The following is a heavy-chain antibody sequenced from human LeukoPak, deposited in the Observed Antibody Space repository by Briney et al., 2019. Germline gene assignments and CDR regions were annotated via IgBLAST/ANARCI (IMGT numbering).Heavy chain of an antibody. Sequence: SETLSLTCTVSGGSISSGSYYWSWIRQPAGKGLEWIGRIYTSGSTNYNPSLKSRVTISVDTSKNQFSLKLSSVTAAVTAVYYCARDRAYYDSSGYWILRWFDPWGQGTLVTVSS. J-gene: IGHJ5*02. CDR1: GGSISSGSYY. CDR3: ARDRAYYDSSGYWILRWFDP. V-gene: IGHV4-61*02. CDR2: IYTSGST. D-gene: IGHD3-22*01.